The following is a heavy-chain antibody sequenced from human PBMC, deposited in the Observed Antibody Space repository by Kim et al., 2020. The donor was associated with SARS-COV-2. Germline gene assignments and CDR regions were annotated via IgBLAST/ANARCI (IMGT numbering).Heavy chain of an antibody. V-gene: IGHV1-69*13. Sequence: SVKVSCKASGGTFSSYAISWVRQAPGQGLEWMGGIIPIFGTANYAQKFQGRVTITADESTSTAYMELSSLRSEDTAVYYCATVVVPAAMGYYYYYYMDVWGKGTTVTVSS. CDR3: ATVVVPAAMGYYYYYYMDV. CDR2: IIPIFGTA. D-gene: IGHD2-2*01. J-gene: IGHJ6*03. CDR1: GGTFSSYA.